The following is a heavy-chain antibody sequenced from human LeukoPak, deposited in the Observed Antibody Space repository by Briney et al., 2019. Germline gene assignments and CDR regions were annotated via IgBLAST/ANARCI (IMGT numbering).Heavy chain of an antibody. CDR1: GFTFSRYA. CDR3: AKDSKIVGATFRSYHYMDV. Sequence: GGSLRLSCAASGFTFSRYAMSWVRQAPGKGLEWVSAIRGSGDRTHYADSVKGRFTISRDNSKNTLYLQMNSLRAEDTAVYYCAKDSKIVGATFRSYHYMDVWGKGTAVTVSS. CDR2: IRGSGDRT. V-gene: IGHV3-23*01. D-gene: IGHD1-26*01. J-gene: IGHJ6*03.